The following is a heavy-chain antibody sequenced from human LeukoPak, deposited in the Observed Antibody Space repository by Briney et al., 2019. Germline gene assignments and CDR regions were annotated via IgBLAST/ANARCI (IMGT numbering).Heavy chain of an antibody. J-gene: IGHJ4*02. CDR3: ARYFLDVAYFDY. CDR1: GFTFSSYS. Sequence: GGSLRLSCAASGFTFSSYSMNWVRQAPGKGLEWGSSISSSSSYIYYADSVKGRFTISRDNAKNSLYLQMNSLRAEDTAAYYCARYFLDVAYFDYWGQGTLVTVSS. V-gene: IGHV3-21*01. D-gene: IGHD2-2*03. CDR2: ISSSSSYI.